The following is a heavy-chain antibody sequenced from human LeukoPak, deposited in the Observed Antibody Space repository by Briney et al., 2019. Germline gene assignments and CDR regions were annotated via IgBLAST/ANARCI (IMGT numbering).Heavy chain of an antibody. J-gene: IGHJ4*02. CDR1: GGSISSSSYY. V-gene: IGHV4-39*01. D-gene: IGHD3-22*01. CDR3: ATTSYYYDSPDY. Sequence: SETLSLTCTVSGGSISSSSYYWGWIRQPPGKGLEWIGSIYYSGSTYYNPSLKSRVTISVDTSKNQFSLKLSPVTAADTAVYYCATTSYYYDSPDYWGQGTLVTVSS. CDR2: IYYSGST.